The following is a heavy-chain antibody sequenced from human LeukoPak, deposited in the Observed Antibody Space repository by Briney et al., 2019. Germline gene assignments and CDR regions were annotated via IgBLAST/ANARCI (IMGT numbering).Heavy chain of an antibody. CDR3: ARRGGSGRAFDY. CDR2: IYYTGST. CDR1: GASISGGTYY. V-gene: IGHV4-39*01. D-gene: IGHD1-26*01. Sequence: SETLSLTCSVSGASISGGTYYCGWIRQPPGKGLEWIGSIYYTGSTYDNPSLKSRVTISVDTSKNQSSLKLSSVTAADTAVYYCARRGGSGRAFDYWGQGTLVTVSS. J-gene: IGHJ4*02.